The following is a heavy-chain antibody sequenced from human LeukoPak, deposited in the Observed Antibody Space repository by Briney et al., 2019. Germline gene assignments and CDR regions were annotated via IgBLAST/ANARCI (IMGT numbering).Heavy chain of an antibody. D-gene: IGHD3-10*01. Sequence: PGGSLRLSCAVSGFTVSSNYMSWVRQAPGKGLEWVSVLYSGGNTYHADSVKGRFTISRDNSKNTLYLQMNSLRAEDTAVYYCARYDGGSGPFDYWGQGTLVTVSS. J-gene: IGHJ4*02. V-gene: IGHV3-53*01. CDR1: GFTVSSNY. CDR2: LYSGGNT. CDR3: ARYDGGSGPFDY.